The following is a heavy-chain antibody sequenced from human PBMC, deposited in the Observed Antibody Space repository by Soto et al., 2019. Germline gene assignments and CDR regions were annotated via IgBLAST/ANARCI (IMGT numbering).Heavy chain of an antibody. CDR3: ARVIVSFPGYDFWDGWFDP. Sequence: SETLSLTCTVSGGSISSYYWSWIRQPPGKGLEWIGYIYYSGSTNYNPSLKSRVTISVDTSKNQFSLKLSSVTAADTAVYYCARVIVSFPGYDFWDGWFDPCGRRTLVNVSS. CDR2: IYYSGST. J-gene: IGHJ5*02. D-gene: IGHD3-3*01. CDR1: GGSISSYY. V-gene: IGHV4-59*01.